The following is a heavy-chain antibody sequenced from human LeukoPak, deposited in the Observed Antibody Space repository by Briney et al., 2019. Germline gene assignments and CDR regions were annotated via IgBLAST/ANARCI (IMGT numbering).Heavy chain of an antibody. D-gene: IGHD3-10*01. CDR1: GGSISSSPYY. V-gene: IGHV4-61*02. Sequence: SETLSLTCTVSGGSISSSPYYWSWIRQPAGKGLEWIGRIYTSGSTNYNPSLKSRVTISVDTSKNQFSLKLSSVTAADTAVYYCAREPNYYNQFDPWGQGTLVTVSS. J-gene: IGHJ5*02. CDR2: IYTSGST. CDR3: AREPNYYNQFDP.